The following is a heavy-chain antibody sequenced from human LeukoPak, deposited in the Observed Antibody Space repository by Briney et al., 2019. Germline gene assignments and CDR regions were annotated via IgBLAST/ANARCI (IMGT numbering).Heavy chain of an antibody. V-gene: IGHV3-23*01. J-gene: IGHJ5*02. CDR2: ISGSGGSK. D-gene: IGHD3-10*01. CDR1: GFTFSSNA. Sequence: PGRSLRLSCAASGFTFSSNAMSWVRQAPGKGLEWVSAISGSGGSKYYADSVKGRFTISRDNSKNTLYLQMNSLRAEDTAVYYCAKGRDPYYYGSGSYWRWFDPWGQGTLVTVSS. CDR3: AKGRDPYYYGSGSYWRWFDP.